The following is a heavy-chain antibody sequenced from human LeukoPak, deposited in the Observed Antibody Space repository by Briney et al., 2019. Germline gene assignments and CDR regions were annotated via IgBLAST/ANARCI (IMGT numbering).Heavy chain of an antibody. CDR2: IGGSGGST. D-gene: IGHD3-9*01. J-gene: IGHJ4*02. CDR3: AKDTYYDILTGPTDY. CDR1: GFTFSSYA. Sequence: GGSLRLSCAASGFTFSSYAMSWVRQAPGKGLEWVSAIGGSGGSTYYADSVKGRFTISRDNSKNTLYLQMNSLRAEDTAVYYCAKDTYYDILTGPTDYWGQGTLVTVSS. V-gene: IGHV3-23*01.